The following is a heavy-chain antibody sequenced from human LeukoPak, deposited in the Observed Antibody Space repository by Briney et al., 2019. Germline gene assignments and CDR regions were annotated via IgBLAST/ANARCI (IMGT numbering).Heavy chain of an antibody. J-gene: IGHJ4*02. CDR3: ARDAPRIQLWFVGGLRTGALDY. V-gene: IGHV1-2*02. CDR2: INPNSGGT. CDR1: GYTFTGYY. D-gene: IGHD5-18*01. Sequence: ASVKVSCKASGYTFTGYYMHWARQAPGQGLEWMGWINPNSGGTNYAQKFQGRVTMTRDTSISTAYMELSSLRSEDTAVYYCARDAPRIQLWFVGGLRTGALDYWGQGTLVTVSS.